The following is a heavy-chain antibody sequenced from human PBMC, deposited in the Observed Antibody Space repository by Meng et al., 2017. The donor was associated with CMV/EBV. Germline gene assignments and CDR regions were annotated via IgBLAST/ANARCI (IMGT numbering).Heavy chain of an antibody. Sequence: GSLKISCAASGFTFSSYSMNWVRQAPGKGLEWVSSISSSSSYIYYADSVKGRFTISRDNAKNSLYLQMNSLRAEDTAVYYCARDGGYDSSGNRMGTFDYWGQGTLVTVSS. V-gene: IGHV3-21*01. CDR2: ISSSSSYI. CDR1: GFTFSSYS. J-gene: IGHJ4*02. D-gene: IGHD3-22*01. CDR3: ARDGGYDSSGNRMGTFDY.